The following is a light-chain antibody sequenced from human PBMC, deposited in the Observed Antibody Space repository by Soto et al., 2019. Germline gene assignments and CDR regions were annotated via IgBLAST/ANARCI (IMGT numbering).Light chain of an antibody. CDR1: QSISTY. J-gene: IGKJ4*01. CDR3: PLSYSPPLS. CDR2: GAS. Sequence: DIERPLTTSSLSASLGDRVTITCLSSQSISTYLNWYQQKGGKAPKLLIHGASSLQSGVPLRFSATGSGTDFSLTIMSLQPEDFATYYCPLSYSPPLSFGDGAKVDIK. V-gene: IGKV1-39*01.